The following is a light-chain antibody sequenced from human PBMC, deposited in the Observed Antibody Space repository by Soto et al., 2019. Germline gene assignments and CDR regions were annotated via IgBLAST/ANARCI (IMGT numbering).Light chain of an antibody. CDR2: DVS. J-gene: IGLJ1*01. CDR3: SSYTSSSPPYV. CDR1: SSDVGGYNY. Sequence: QSVLTQPASVSGSPGESITISCTGTSSDVGGYNYVSWYQQHPGKAPKLMIYDVSNRPSGVSNRFSGSKSGNTASLTISGLQAEDEADYSCSSYTSSSPPYVFGTGTKVTVL. V-gene: IGLV2-14*01.